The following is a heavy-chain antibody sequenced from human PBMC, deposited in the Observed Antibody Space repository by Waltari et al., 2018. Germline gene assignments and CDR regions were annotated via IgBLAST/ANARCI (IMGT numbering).Heavy chain of an antibody. D-gene: IGHD5-18*01. J-gene: IGHJ6*03. Sequence: QVQLQQWGAGLLKPSETLSLTCAVYGVSFSGYYWSWIRQPPGKGLEWIGEINHSGRSNANASRKVRDTISVDTSKNQFSVKRSAVTAADTAVDYCAREGKDTAMVHTLPYYYYYYMDVWGKGTTVTVSS. V-gene: IGHV4-34*01. CDR3: AREGKDTAMVHTLPYYYYYYMDV. CDR2: INHSGRS. CDR1: GVSFSGYY.